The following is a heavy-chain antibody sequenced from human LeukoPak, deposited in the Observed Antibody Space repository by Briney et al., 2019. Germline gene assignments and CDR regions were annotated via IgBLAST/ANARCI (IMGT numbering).Heavy chain of an antibody. CDR1: GLTFSSYW. D-gene: IGHD5-24*01. V-gene: IGHV3-7*01. CDR2: IKQDGSEK. Sequence: AGGSLGLSCAASGLTFSSYWMSWVRQAPGKGLEWVANIKQDGSEKNYVDSVKGRFTISRDNAKNSLYLQMNSLRAEDTAVYYCVGWRWLQSSFDYWGQGTLVTVSS. CDR3: VGWRWLQSSFDY. J-gene: IGHJ4*02.